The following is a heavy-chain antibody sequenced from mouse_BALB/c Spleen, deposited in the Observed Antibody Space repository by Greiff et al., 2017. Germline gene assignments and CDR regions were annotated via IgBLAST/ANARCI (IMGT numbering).Heavy chain of an antibody. CDR2: ISSGSSTI. D-gene: IGHD1-1*01. V-gene: IGHV5-17*02. J-gene: IGHJ4*01. Sequence: EVMLVESGGGLVQPGGSRKLSCAASGFTFSSFGLHWVRQAPEKGLEWVAYISSGSSTIYYADTVKGRFTISRDNPKNTLFLQMTSLRSEDTAMYYCASSPYGSSYYYAMDYWGQGTSVTVSS. CDR3: ASSPYGSSYYYAMDY. CDR1: GFTFSSFG.